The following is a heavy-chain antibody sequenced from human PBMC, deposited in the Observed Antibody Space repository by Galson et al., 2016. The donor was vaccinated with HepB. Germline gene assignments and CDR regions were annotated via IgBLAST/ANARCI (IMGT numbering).Heavy chain of an antibody. Sequence: SLRLSCAASGFTFSSYGMHWVRQAPGKGLEWVAVIWYDGTNKYYADSVKGRFTISRDNSKNTAYLQMSSLRAEDTAVYYCARVIERWPNWSGGNCYSGPWFDPWGQGTLVTVSS. CDR2: IWYDGTNK. CDR3: ARVIERWPNWSGGNCYSGPWFDP. J-gene: IGHJ5*02. V-gene: IGHV3-33*01. D-gene: IGHD2-15*01. CDR1: GFTFSSYG.